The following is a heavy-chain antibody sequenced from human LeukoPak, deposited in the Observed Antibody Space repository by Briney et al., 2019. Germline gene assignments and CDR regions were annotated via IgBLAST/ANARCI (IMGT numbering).Heavy chain of an antibody. CDR2: INEDGSTT. V-gene: IGHV3-74*01. CDR1: GSTFSSNW. J-gene: IGHJ4*02. D-gene: IGHD1-26*01. Sequence: GGSLRLSCAASGSTFSSNWMHWVRQAPGKGLVWVSRINEDGSTTNYADSVKGRSTIFRDNAKNTLYLQMNSLRAEDTAVYYCVRDLGGSSGHWGQGTLVTVSS. CDR3: VRDLGGSSGH.